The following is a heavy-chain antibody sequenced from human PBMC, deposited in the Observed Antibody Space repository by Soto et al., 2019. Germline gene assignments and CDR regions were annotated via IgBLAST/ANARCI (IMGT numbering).Heavy chain of an antibody. CDR2: INGDGSTT. V-gene: IGHV3-74*03. Sequence: EVQLVESGGGLVQPGGSLRLSCVVSGVTFRSDWMHWVRQAPGKGLMWVSRINGDGSTTTYADSVKGRFTVSRDNAKNTVYLQMNSLRAEDTAVYHCARAKACGGGSCSGYHYNGMDAWGQGTTVTVSS. J-gene: IGHJ6*02. CDR3: ARAKACGGGSCSGYHYNGMDA. CDR1: GVTFRSDW. D-gene: IGHD2-15*01.